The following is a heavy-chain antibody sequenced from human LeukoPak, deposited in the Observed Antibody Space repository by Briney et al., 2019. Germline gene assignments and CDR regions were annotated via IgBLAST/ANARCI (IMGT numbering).Heavy chain of an antibody. Sequence: SETRSLTCTVSVGSISGYYWSWIRQPPGKGLGWIRYIYSSGSTTYNSSLKSRGTISVETSKNQFSLTLSSVTAADTAVYYCARRAVAENYFDYWGQGTLVTVSS. CDR1: VGSISGYY. J-gene: IGHJ4*02. CDR2: IYSSGST. CDR3: ARRAVAENYFDY. V-gene: IGHV4-4*09. D-gene: IGHD6-19*01.